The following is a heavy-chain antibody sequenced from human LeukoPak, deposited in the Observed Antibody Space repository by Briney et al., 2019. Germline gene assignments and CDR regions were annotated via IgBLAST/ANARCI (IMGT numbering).Heavy chain of an antibody. J-gene: IGHJ4*02. D-gene: IGHD4-17*01. CDR2: MNTNSGNT. CDR3: ARGNKDYGDYARGLSDY. Sequence: ASVKVSCKASGYTFTSYDINWVRQATGQGLEWMGWMNTNSGNTGYAQKFQGRITMTRNTSITTAYMELSSLRSEDTAVYYCARGNKDYGDYARGLSDYWGQGTLVTVSS. V-gene: IGHV1-8*01. CDR1: GYTFTSYD.